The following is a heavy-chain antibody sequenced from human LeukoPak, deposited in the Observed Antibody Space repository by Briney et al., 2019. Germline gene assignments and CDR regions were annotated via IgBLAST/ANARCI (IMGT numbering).Heavy chain of an antibody. Sequence: GGSLRLSCAASGFTVSSNYMSWVRQAPGKGLEWVSVIYSGGSTYYADSVKGRFTISRHNSKNTLYLQMNGLRAEDTAVYYCARGGGHMGNWFDPWGQGTLVTVSS. V-gene: IGHV3-53*04. D-gene: IGHD5-18*01. CDR2: IYSGGST. CDR1: GFTVSSNY. CDR3: ARGGGHMGNWFDP. J-gene: IGHJ5*02.